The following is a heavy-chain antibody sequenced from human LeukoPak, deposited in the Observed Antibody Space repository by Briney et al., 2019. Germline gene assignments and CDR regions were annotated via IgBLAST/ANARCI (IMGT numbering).Heavy chain of an antibody. CDR2: INTDGRST. D-gene: IGHD3-16*02. Sequence: PGGSLRLSCAASGFTFSSNWMHWVRQAPGKGLVWVSHINTDGRSTTYADSVKGRFTISRDNAKNTLYLQMNSLRAEDTAVYYCARDYVWGSDRYTDYWGQGTLVTVSS. V-gene: IGHV3-74*01. CDR3: ARDYVWGSDRYTDY. CDR1: GFTFSSNW. J-gene: IGHJ4*02.